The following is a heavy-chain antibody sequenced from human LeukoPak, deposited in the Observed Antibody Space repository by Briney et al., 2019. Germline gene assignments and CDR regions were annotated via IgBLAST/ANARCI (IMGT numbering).Heavy chain of an antibody. Sequence: LSLTCTVSGGSISSSSYYWGWIRQAPGKGLEWVAVISYDGSNKYYADSVKGRFTISRDNSKNTLYLQMNSLRAEDTAVYYCARGAIFGVVTWGQGTLVTVSS. D-gene: IGHD3-3*01. CDR3: ARGAIFGVVT. J-gene: IGHJ5*02. CDR1: GGSISSSS. CDR2: ISYDGSNK. V-gene: IGHV3-30-3*01.